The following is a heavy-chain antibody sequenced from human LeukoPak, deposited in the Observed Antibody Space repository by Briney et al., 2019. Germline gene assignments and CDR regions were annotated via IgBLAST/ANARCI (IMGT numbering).Heavy chain of an antibody. V-gene: IGHV3-49*04. J-gene: IGHJ4*02. CDR2: IRSKGYGGTT. CDR3: TRAQAETWLVFDY. CDR1: GFTFGDYA. D-gene: IGHD6-19*01. Sequence: PGGSLRLSCTVSGFTFGDYAMSWVRQAPGKGLEWVGFIRSKGYGGTTEYAASVKGRFTISRGDSKSIAYLQVNSLKTEDTAVYYCTRAQAETWLVFDYWGQGTLVSVSS.